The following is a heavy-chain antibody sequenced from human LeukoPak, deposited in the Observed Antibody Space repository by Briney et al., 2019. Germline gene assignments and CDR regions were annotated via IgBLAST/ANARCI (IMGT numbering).Heavy chain of an antibody. CDR2: ISGGGGST. D-gene: IGHD2-15*01. CDR1: GFTFSSYA. CDR3: AKDGRGSWPLDFDY. Sequence: GGSLRLSCAASGFTFSSYAMSWVRQPPGKGLEWVSAISGGGGSTYYADSVKGRFTISRDNSKNTLYLLMNSLRAEDTAVYYCAKDGRGSWPLDFDYWGQGTLVTVSS. J-gene: IGHJ4*02. V-gene: IGHV3-23*01.